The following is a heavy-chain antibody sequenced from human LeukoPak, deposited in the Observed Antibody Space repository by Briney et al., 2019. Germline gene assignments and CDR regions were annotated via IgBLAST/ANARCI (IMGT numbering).Heavy chain of an antibody. CDR1: GFTFSSYA. J-gene: IGHJ4*02. D-gene: IGHD3-22*01. CDR3: AKALTYYYDSSGYQHYYFDY. CDR2: ISGSGGST. Sequence: GGSLGLSCAASGFTFSSYAMSWVRQAPGKGLEWVSAISGSGGSTYYADSVKGRFTISRDNSKNTLYLQMNSLRAEDTAVYYCAKALTYYYDSSGYQHYYFDYWGQGTLVTVSS. V-gene: IGHV3-23*01.